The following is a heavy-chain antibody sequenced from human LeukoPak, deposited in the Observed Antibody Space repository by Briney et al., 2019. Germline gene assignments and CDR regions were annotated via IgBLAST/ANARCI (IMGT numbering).Heavy chain of an antibody. CDR3: AKVGRSDIVLMVYEH. D-gene: IGHD2-8*01. CDR1: GFTFDDYA. Sequence: GGSLRLSCAASGFTFDDYAMHWVRQAPGKDLEWVSLISGDGGSTYYADSVKGRFTISRDNSKNSLYLQMNSLRTEDTALYYCAKVGRSDIVLMVYEHWGQGTLVTVSS. V-gene: IGHV3-43*02. CDR2: ISGDGGST. J-gene: IGHJ1*01.